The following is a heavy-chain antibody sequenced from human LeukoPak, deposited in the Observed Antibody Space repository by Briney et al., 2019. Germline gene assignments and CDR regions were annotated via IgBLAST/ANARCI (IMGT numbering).Heavy chain of an antibody. CDR1: GFTFSTFA. J-gene: IGHJ4*02. Sequence: GGSLRLSCAASGFTFSTFAMIWVRQPPGKGLEWVSGITASGDATYYGDSVKGRFTMSRDNSKNTVYLQMNSLRVDDTALYYCARRDIVVVVSASDYWGQGTLVTVSS. D-gene: IGHD2-15*01. CDR3: ARRDIVVVVSASDY. CDR2: ITASGDAT. V-gene: IGHV3-23*01.